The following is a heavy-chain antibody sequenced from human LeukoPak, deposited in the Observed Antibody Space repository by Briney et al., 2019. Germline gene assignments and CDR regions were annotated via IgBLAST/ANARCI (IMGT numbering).Heavy chain of an antibody. D-gene: IGHD4-17*01. J-gene: IGHJ4*02. Sequence: GGSLRLSCAASGFTFSSYAMSWVRQAPGKGLEWVAVISYDGSNKYYADSVKGRFTISRDNSKNTLYLQMNSLRAEDTAVYYCARGGKTVTSPFDYWGQGTLVTVSS. CDR2: ISYDGSNK. V-gene: IGHV3-30-3*01. CDR3: ARGGKTVTSPFDY. CDR1: GFTFSSYA.